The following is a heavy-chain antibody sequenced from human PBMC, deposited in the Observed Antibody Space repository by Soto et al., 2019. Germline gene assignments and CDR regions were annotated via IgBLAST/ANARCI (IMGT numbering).Heavy chain of an antibody. CDR1: GFTFSSYW. D-gene: IGHD6-19*01. Sequence: EEQLVESGGGLVQPGGSLRLSCAASGFTFSSYWMHWVRQAPGKGLVWVSRINNDGSSTSYADSVKGRFTISRDNAKNTLYLQMNSLRVEDTGVYYCARGPLRYSSGWWSVQHWGQGTLVTVSS. CDR2: INNDGSST. CDR3: ARGPLRYSSGWWSVQH. V-gene: IGHV3-74*01. J-gene: IGHJ1*01.